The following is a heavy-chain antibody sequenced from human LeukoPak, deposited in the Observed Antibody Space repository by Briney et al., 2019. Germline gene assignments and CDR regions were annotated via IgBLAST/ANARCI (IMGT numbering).Heavy chain of an antibody. J-gene: IGHJ4*02. CDR3: ARDFDEYSSTYFDY. V-gene: IGHV1-18*01. D-gene: IGHD6-13*01. CDR2: ISAYNANT. CDR1: GYPFTSYG. Sequence: ASVKVSCKASGYPFTSYGITWMRQAPGQGLEWMGWISAYNANTNYAQKLQGRVTMTTDTSTSTAYMELRSLRSDDTAVYYCARDFDEYSSTYFDYWGRGTLVTVSS.